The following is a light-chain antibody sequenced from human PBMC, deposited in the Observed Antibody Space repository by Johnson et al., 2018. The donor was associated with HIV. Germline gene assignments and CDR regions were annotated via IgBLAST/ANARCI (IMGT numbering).Light chain of an antibody. CDR1: SSNIGNNY. Sequence: QSVLTQPPSVSAAPGQKVTISCSGSSSNIGNNYVSWYQQLPGTAPKLLIYENNKRPSGIPDRFSGSKSGTSATLGITGLQTGDEAAYYCGTWESSLSANVFGTGTKVTVL. V-gene: IGLV1-51*02. J-gene: IGLJ1*01. CDR3: GTWESSLSANV. CDR2: ENN.